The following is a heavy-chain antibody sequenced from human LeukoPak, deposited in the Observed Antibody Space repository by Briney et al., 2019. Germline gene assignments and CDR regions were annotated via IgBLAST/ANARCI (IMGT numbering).Heavy chain of an antibody. J-gene: IGHJ4*02. Sequence: GASVKVSCKASGYTFTGYYMHWVRQAPGQGLEWMGGIIPMFGTAKYAQKFQGRVTITADESTSTAYMELSSLRSEDTAVYYCARHRPAKHYYDSSAYSPFDYWAREPWSPSPQ. CDR3: ARHRPAKHYYDSSAYSPFDY. CDR2: IIPMFGTA. D-gene: IGHD3-22*01. CDR1: GYTFTGYY. V-gene: IGHV1-69*13.